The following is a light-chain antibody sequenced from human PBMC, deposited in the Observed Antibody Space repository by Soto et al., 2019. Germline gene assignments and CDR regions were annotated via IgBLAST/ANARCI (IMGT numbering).Light chain of an antibody. V-gene: IGKV3-15*01. CDR1: QSVSSN. Sequence: IVITQSPATLSVSPGERATLSCRASQSVSSNLAWFQQRPGQAPRLLIYGASTRATGIPARFSGSGSGTEFTVTISSLQSEDFAVYYCQQYNNWPPWTFGQGTKVDIK. CDR3: QQYNNWPPWT. J-gene: IGKJ1*01. CDR2: GAS.